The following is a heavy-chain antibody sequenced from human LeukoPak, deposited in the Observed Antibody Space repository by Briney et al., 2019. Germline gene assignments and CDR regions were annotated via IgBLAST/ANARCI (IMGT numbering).Heavy chain of an antibody. CDR1: GFSFSRYW. CDR2: INSDGSST. D-gene: IGHD2-2*01. V-gene: IGHV3-74*01. Sequence: GGSLRLSCAASGFSFSRYWIHWVRQAPGKGLVWVSRINSDGSSTNYADSVKGRFTISRDNAKNTLYLQMNSLRAEDTAVYYCVRVGYCSSSTCRNYFDYWGQGTLVTVSS. J-gene: IGHJ4*02. CDR3: VRVGYCSSSTCRNYFDY.